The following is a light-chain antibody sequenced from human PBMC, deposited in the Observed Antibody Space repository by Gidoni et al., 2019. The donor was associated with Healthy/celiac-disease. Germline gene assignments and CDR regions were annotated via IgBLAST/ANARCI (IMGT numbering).Light chain of an antibody. CDR3: QQSYSTPRT. J-gene: IGKJ1*01. V-gene: IGKV1-39*01. Sequence: DIKMPKSQSSLSAAVGNRVTITCRASQSLSSYLHWYQQKPGKSPKLLIYAASSLQSGVPSRFSGSGSGTDFTLTISSLKPEDFATYYCQQSYSTPRTFGRGTKVEIK. CDR1: QSLSSY. CDR2: AAS.